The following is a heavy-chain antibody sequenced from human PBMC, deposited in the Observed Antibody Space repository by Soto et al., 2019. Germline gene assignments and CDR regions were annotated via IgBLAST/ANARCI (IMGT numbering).Heavy chain of an antibody. J-gene: IGHJ6*02. V-gene: IGHV3-30*18. CDR1: GFTFSSYG. Sequence: PGGSLRLSCAASGFTFSSYGMHWVRQAPGKGLEWVAVISYDGSNKYYADSVKGRFTISRDNSKNTLYLQMNSLRAEDTAVYYCAKDGVSAATDYYYGMDVWGQGTTVTVSS. CDR2: ISYDGSNK. CDR3: AKDGVSAATDYYYGMDV. D-gene: IGHD2-15*01.